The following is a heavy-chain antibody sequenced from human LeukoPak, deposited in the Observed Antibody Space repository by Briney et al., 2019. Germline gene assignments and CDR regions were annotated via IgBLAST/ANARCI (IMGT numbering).Heavy chain of an antibody. Sequence: PGGSLRLSCAASGFTFSNAWMSWVRQAPGKGLEWVGRIKSKTDGGTTDYAAPVKGRFTISRDDSKNTLYLQMNSLKTEDTAVYYCTTATVGSGWYPTGLDYWGQGTLVTVSS. CDR1: GFTFSNAW. CDR2: IKSKTDGGTT. J-gene: IGHJ4*02. CDR3: TTATVGSGWYPTGLDY. D-gene: IGHD6-19*01. V-gene: IGHV3-15*01.